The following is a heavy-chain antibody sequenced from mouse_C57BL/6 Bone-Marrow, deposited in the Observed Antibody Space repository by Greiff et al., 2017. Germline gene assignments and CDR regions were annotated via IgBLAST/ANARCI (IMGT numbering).Heavy chain of an antibody. D-gene: IGHD1-1*01. J-gene: IGHJ2*01. Sequence: QVHVKQPGAELVKPGASVKMSCKASGYTFTSYWITWVKQRPGQGLEWIGDIYPGSGSTNYNEKFKRKATLTVDTSSSTAYMQLSSLTSEDSAVYYCARRRRFITTALDYWGQGTTLTVSS. V-gene: IGHV1-55*01. CDR1: GYTFTSYW. CDR2: IYPGSGST. CDR3: ARRRRFITTALDY.